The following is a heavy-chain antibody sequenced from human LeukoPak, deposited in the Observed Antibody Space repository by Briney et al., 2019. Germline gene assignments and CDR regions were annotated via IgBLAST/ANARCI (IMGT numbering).Heavy chain of an antibody. Sequence: SVKVSCKASGGTFSSYAISWVRQAPGQGLEWMGGIIPIFGTANYAQKFQGRVTITTDESTSTAYMELSSLRSEDTAVYYCARSEMVRGVINWFDLWGQGTLVTVSS. CDR3: ARSEMVRGVINWFDL. CDR1: GGTFSSYA. J-gene: IGHJ5*02. CDR2: IIPIFGTA. D-gene: IGHD3-10*01. V-gene: IGHV1-69*05.